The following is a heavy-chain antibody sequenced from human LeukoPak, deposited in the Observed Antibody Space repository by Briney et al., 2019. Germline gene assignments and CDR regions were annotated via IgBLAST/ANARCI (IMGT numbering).Heavy chain of an antibody. Sequence: GGSLRLSCAASGFTFSTYAIHWVRQAPGKGLEWVAVISYDGINKYYADSVKGRFTISRDNSKNTLYLQMNSLRADDTAVYYCARDDYWGQGTLVTVSS. CDR2: ISYDGINK. V-gene: IGHV3-30*04. CDR1: GFTFSTYA. CDR3: ARDDY. J-gene: IGHJ4*02.